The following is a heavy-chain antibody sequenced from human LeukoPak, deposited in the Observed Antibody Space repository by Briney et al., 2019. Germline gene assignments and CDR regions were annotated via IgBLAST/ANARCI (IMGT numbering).Heavy chain of an antibody. Sequence: SETLSLTCTVSGGSISSYYWSWIRQPAGKGLERIGRIYHSGTTNYNPSLKSRVTISVDKSKNQFSLKLTSVTAADTAVYYCAREDGSSYYFDYWGQGTLVTVSS. CDR2: IYHSGTT. CDR3: AREDGSSYYFDY. J-gene: IGHJ4*02. CDR1: GGSISSYY. V-gene: IGHV4-4*07. D-gene: IGHD1-26*01.